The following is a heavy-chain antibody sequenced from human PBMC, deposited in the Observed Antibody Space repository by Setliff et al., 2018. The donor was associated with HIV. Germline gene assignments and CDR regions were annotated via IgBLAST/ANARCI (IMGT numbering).Heavy chain of an antibody. V-gene: IGHV3-21*01. CDR2: ISSESSYI. J-gene: IGHJ4*02. CDR1: GFTFSSYG. Sequence: PGESLKISCAAFGFTFSSYGMHWVRQAPGKGLEWVSSISSESSYIYYADSVKGRFTVSRDNARNSLYLQMNSLRAEDTAVYYCARDRYSGSSTDYWGQGTLVTVSS. D-gene: IGHD1-26*01. CDR3: ARDRYSGSSTDY.